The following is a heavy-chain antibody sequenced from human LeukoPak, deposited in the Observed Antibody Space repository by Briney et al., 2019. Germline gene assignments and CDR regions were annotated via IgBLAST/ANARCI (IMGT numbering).Heavy chain of an antibody. Sequence: PSETLSLTCTVSGGLVSSGSSYWSWIRQPTAKVLEWIGYIYYNGSPNYNPSLKSRVTMSVDTTKNHFSPKLSAVIAADTAVYYCARDRTYYGDAFDIWGQGTVVTVSS. CDR2: IYYNGSP. CDR1: GGLVSSGSSY. CDR3: ARDRTYYGDAFDI. J-gene: IGHJ3*02. V-gene: IGHV4-61*01. D-gene: IGHD1-26*01.